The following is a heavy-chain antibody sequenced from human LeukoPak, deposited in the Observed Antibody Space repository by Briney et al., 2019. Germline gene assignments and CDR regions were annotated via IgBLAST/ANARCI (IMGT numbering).Heavy chain of an antibody. D-gene: IGHD5-12*01. V-gene: IGHV3-7*01. CDR1: GFTFSNYW. J-gene: IGHJ4*02. CDR3: AKFMGRGYSGYEVDY. Sequence: PGGSLILSCVASGFTFSNYWMSWVRQAPGTGLEWVANIKPDETERSYVDSVKDRFITYRDNAKNSVYLQMSSLRDEDTAVYYCAKFMGRGYSGYEVDYWGQGTLVTVSS. CDR2: IKPDETER.